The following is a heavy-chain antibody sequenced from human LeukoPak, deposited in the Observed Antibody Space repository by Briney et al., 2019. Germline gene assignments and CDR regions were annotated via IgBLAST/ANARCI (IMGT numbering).Heavy chain of an antibody. V-gene: IGHV3-23*01. CDR3: ARVVRWFDP. CDR2: IGGSGSRT. CDR1: GITFSTYA. D-gene: IGHD4-23*01. J-gene: IGHJ5*02. Sequence: SGRSLRLSCVASGITFSTYAMSWVRQAPGKSLEWVSGIGGSGSRTYYADSVKGRFTISRDNAKNSLYLQMNSLRAEDTAVYYCARVVRWFDPWGQGTLVTVSS.